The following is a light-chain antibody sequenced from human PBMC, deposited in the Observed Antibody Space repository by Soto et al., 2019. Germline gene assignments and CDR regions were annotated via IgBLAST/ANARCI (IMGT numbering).Light chain of an antibody. CDR2: GAS. Sequence: EIVMTQSPDTLSLSPGEGATLSCRVSQSIRSTLAWYQQRPGQAPRLLMYGASTRADGIPARFTGSGSGTEFTLTISSLQSEDFAVYYCQQYHIWPPWTSGQGTKVELK. J-gene: IGKJ1*01. CDR1: QSIRST. CDR3: QQYHIWPPWT. V-gene: IGKV3-15*01.